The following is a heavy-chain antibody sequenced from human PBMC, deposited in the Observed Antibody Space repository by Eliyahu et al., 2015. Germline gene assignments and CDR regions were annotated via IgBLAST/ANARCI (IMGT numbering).Heavy chain of an antibody. CDR1: GFPFSXYW. CDR3: ARDQGRLELLLHKPRFDY. D-gene: IGHD2-15*01. Sequence: EVQLVESGGGLVQPGGSLRLSCAASGFPFSXYWMSWVRQAPGKGLEWVANIKQDGSEKYYVDSVKGRFTISRDNAKNSLYLQMNSLRAEDTAVYYCARDQGRLELLLHKPRFDYWGQGTLVTVSS. J-gene: IGHJ4*02. CDR2: IKQDGSEK. V-gene: IGHV3-7*03.